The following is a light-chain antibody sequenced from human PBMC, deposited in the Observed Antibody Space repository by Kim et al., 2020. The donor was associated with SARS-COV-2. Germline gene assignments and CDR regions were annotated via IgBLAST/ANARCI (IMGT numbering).Light chain of an antibody. J-gene: IGKJ5*01. V-gene: IGKV1-33*01. Sequence: DIQMTQSPSSLSASVGDRVTITCQASQDITNYLNWYQQKAGKAPKLLIYDASNLQTGGPTRFSGSGSGTDFTFTISNLQPEDVATYYCQHYDNGPITFGQGTRLEIK. CDR3: QHYDNGPIT. CDR1: QDITNY. CDR2: DAS.